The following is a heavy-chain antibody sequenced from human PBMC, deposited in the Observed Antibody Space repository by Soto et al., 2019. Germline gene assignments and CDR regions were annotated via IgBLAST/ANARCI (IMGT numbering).Heavy chain of an antibody. D-gene: IGHD1-1*01. V-gene: IGHV4-39*01. CDR1: GGSISSSDYY. Sequence: SETLSLTCTVSGGSISSSDYYWGWIRQPPGKGLEWIGNIYYSGSASYNPSLKSRVTISVDTSKNQVSLKLSSLRAEDTAVYYCAAPTGPFDYWGQGTLVTISS. J-gene: IGHJ4*02. CDR2: IYYSGSA. CDR3: AAPTGPFDY.